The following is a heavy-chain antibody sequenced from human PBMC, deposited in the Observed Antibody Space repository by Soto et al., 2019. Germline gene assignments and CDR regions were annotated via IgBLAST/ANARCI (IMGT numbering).Heavy chain of an antibody. CDR3: ASVSVGATTAYYGMDV. CDR2: IIPIFGTA. J-gene: IGHJ6*02. D-gene: IGHD1-26*01. Sequence: QVQLVQSGAEVKKPGSSVKVSCKASGGTFSSYAISWVRQAPGQGLEWMGGIIPIFGTANYAQKFQGRVTITADESTSTAYRERSSLRSEDTAVYYCASVSVGATTAYYGMDVWGQGTTVTVSS. CDR1: GGTFSSYA. V-gene: IGHV1-69*01.